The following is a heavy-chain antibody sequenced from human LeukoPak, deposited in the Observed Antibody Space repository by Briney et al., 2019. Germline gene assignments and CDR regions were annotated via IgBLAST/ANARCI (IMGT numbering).Heavy chain of an antibody. CDR1: GFTFSSYA. V-gene: IGHV3-23*01. Sequence: GGSLRLFCAASGFTFSSYAMSWVRQAPGKGLEWVSVFTSSGGATYYADSVKGRFTISRDNSKNTLYLYMNSLRADDTAVYYCAKDAVAPGSGGDFFDYWGQGTLVTVSS. J-gene: IGHJ4*02. CDR2: FTSSGGAT. D-gene: IGHD3-10*01. CDR3: AKDAVAPGSGGDFFDY.